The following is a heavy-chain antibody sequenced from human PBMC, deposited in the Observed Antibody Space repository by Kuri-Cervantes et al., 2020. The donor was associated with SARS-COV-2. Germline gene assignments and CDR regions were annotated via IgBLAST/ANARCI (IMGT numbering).Heavy chain of an antibody. Sequence: GGSLRLSCAASGFTFSSYAMSWVRQAPGKGLEWVSAISGSGGSTYYADSVKGRFTISRDNAKNSLYLQMNSLRAEDTAVYYCPIWNTGLNQIDYWGQGTLVTVSS. D-gene: IGHD1/OR15-1a*01. J-gene: IGHJ4*02. CDR1: GFTFSSYA. CDR2: ISGSGGST. CDR3: PIWNTGLNQIDY. V-gene: IGHV3-23*01.